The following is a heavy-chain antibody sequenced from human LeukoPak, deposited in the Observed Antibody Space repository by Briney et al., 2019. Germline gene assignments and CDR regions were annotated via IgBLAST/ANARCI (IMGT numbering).Heavy chain of an antibody. J-gene: IGHJ4*02. D-gene: IGHD2-15*01. CDR3: ARVNDCSGGSCYHLKAHYFDY. CDR1: GGSISSSNW. V-gene: IGHV4-4*02. CDR2: IYHSGST. Sequence: SETLSLTCAVSGGSISSSNWWSWVRQPLGKGLEWIGEIYHSGSTNYNPSLKSRVTISVDTSKNQFSLKLSSVTAADTAVYYCARVNDCSGGSCYHLKAHYFDYWGQGTLVTVSS.